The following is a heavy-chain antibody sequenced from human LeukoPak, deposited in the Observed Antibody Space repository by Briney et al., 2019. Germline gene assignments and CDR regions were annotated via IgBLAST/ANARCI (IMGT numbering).Heavy chain of an antibody. CDR1: GFTFSTYA. Sequence: GRSLRLSCAASGFTFSTYAMNWVRQAPGKGLEWVSSISSGSNYIYYADSVRGRFTISRDNAKKSLYMQMNSLRAEDTAVYYCAHSSGYAYGLDYWGQGALVTVSS. D-gene: IGHD5-18*01. CDR2: ISSGSNYI. CDR3: AHSSGYAYGLDY. V-gene: IGHV3-21*01. J-gene: IGHJ4*02.